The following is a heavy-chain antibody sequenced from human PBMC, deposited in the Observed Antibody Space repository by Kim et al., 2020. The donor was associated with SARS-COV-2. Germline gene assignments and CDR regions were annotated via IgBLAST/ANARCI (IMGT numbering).Heavy chain of an antibody. V-gene: IGHV3-21*01. Sequence: GGSLRLSCAASGFTFSFYSMNWVRQAPGKGLEWVSSISSSSSYIYSADSVKGRFTISRDNAKNSLYLKMNSLRAEDTAVYYCARDRTLRLGELSLTYYYYGMDVWGQGTTVTVSS. J-gene: IGHJ6*02. CDR1: GFTFSFYS. D-gene: IGHD3-16*02. CDR3: ARDRTLRLGELSLTYYYYGMDV. CDR2: ISSSSSYI.